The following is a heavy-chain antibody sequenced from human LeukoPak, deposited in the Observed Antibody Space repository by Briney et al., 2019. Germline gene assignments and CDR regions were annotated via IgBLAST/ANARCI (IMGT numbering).Heavy chain of an antibody. CDR2: ISNVETNT. J-gene: IGHJ4*02. V-gene: IGHV3-30*15. CDR1: GFTLSNYA. CDR3: ARDSTYYYASGSSGPHYFDS. D-gene: IGHD3-10*01. Sequence: GGSLRLSCAASGFTLSNYAMHWVRQAPGKGLEWVAVISNVETNTYYADSVKGRFTISRDNSKNTLYLQLSSLRAEDTSVYYCARDSTYYYASGSSGPHYFDSWGQGTLVTVSS.